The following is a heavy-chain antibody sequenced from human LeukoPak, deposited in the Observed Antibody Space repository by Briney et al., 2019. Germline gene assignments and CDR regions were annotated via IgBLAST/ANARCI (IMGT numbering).Heavy chain of an antibody. CDR3: ARRSHWGPYTWFDP. V-gene: IGHV4-61*01. Sequence: YPSETLSLTCTVSGYSISSGYYWSWIRQPPGKGLEWIGYMYYSRSNNYNPSLKSRVTISVDTSKNQFSLKLNSVTAADTAVYYCARRSHWGPYTWFDPWGQGTLVTVSS. CDR1: GYSISSGYY. D-gene: IGHD7-27*01. CDR2: MYYSRSN. J-gene: IGHJ5*02.